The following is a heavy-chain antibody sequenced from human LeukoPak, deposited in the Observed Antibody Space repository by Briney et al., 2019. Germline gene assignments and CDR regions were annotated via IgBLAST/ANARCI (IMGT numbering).Heavy chain of an antibody. CDR2: IYYTGGT. V-gene: IGHV4-59*02. J-gene: IGHJ5*02. Sequence: SETLSLTCTVSGGSVSTSYWNWIRQSPGKGLEWIGYIYYTGGTNYNPSLKSRVTLSIDMSKSQFSLKLRSVTAADTAVYYCARDSLYATNWYDPWGQGILVTVSS. CDR1: GGSVSTSY. CDR3: ARDSLYATNWYDP. D-gene: IGHD2-8*01.